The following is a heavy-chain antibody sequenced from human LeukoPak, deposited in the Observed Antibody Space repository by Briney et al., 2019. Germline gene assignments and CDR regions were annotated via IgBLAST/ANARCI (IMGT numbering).Heavy chain of an antibody. V-gene: IGHV3-74*01. CDR1: GFTFSSYW. J-gene: IGHJ5*02. CDR2: INSDGSST. CDR3: ANWFDP. Sequence: GGSLRLSCEASGFTFSSYWMHWVRQAPGQGLVWVSRINSDGSSTSYADSAKGRFTISRDNAMNTVYLQMNSLRAEDTAVYYCANWFDPWGQGTLVTVSS.